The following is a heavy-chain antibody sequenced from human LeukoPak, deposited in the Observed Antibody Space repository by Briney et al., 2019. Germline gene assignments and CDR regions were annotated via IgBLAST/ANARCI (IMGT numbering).Heavy chain of an antibody. CDR1: GASISNYY. D-gene: IGHD1-26*01. Sequence: SETLSLTCTVSGASISNYYWSWTRQTPEKGLEWMGHIHSSGGSSYYPSLKSRLTLSIDTSRNQLSLKLPSVTAADTAVYFCARLGNYHDFWGQGALVTVSS. CDR3: ARLGNYHDF. V-gene: IGHV4-4*09. J-gene: IGHJ4*02. CDR2: IHSSGGS.